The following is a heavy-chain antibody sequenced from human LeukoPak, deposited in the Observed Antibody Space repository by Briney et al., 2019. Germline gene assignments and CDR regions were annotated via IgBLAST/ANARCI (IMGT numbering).Heavy chain of an antibody. CDR3: VREGYYGNNYVDY. D-gene: IGHD5-24*01. V-gene: IGHV4-4*07. CDR2: IYNGGSP. J-gene: IGHJ4*02. Sequence: TSETLSLTCAVSGGSISTYYWSWIRQPAGKGLEWIGRIYNGGSPNYNPSLKSRVTMSLDTPKNQFSLMLTSVTAADTAVYYCVREGYYGNNYVDYWGQGTLVTVSS. CDR1: GGSISTYY.